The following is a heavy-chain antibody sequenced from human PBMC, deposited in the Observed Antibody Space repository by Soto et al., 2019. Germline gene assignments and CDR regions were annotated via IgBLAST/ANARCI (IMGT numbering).Heavy chain of an antibody. CDR2: ISKSDYT. J-gene: IGHJ4*02. V-gene: IGHV3-21*03. CDR3: AREDSIIIPAVSDF. CDR1: GFAFNNYG. D-gene: IGHD2-2*01. Sequence: GGSLRLSCTVSGFAFNNYGINWVRQAPGKGLEWVSSISKSDYTYYSDSVKGRFAISRDNAKSSVSLQMNTLRVEDTAVYYCAREDSIIIPAVSDFWGQGTLVTVPS.